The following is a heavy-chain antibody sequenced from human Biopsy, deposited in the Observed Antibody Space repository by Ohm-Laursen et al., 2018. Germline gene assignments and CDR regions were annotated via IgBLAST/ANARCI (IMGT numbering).Heavy chain of an antibody. CDR3: ARAVRNQMLSTV. CDR1: GYTFTSYD. CDR2: VNPVSKNT. D-gene: IGHD2-2*01. J-gene: IGHJ6*02. Sequence: SSVKVSCKTYGYTFTSYDISWVRQVSGQGLEWIGWVNPVSKNTVSVKDFRGRVTLTGDTSSSASYMELRSLTSKDTAIYYCARAVRNQMLSTVWGQGTAVTVSS. V-gene: IGHV1-8*01.